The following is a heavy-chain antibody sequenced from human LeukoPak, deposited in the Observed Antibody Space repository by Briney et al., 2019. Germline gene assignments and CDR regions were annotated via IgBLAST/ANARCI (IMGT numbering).Heavy chain of an antibody. CDR2: ISHSGFT. V-gene: IGHV4-34*01. CDR3: ARLSRLWSSGRSSGGGWFDP. D-gene: IGHD1-26*01. J-gene: IGHJ5*02. Sequence: SETLSLTCAVYGGSLSGYYWSWIRQPPGKGLEWIGDISHSGFTNYNPSLKSRVTISVDTSTNQFSLKLNSVTAADTAVYYCARLSRLWSSGRSSGGGWFDPWGQGTLVTVSS. CDR1: GGSLSGYY.